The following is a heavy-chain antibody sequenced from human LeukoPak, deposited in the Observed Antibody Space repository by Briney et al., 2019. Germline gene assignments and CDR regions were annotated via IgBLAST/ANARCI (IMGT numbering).Heavy chain of an antibody. Sequence: PGGSLRLSCAASGFTFSGSAMHWVRQASGKGLEWVGRIRSKANSYATAYAASVKGRFTISRDDSKNTAYLQMNSLKTEDTAVYYCTVYRYSSSLADYYYGMDVWGQGTTVTVSS. CDR2: IRSKANSYAT. J-gene: IGHJ6*02. D-gene: IGHD6-6*01. V-gene: IGHV3-73*01. CDR1: GFTFSGSA. CDR3: TVYRYSSSLADYYYGMDV.